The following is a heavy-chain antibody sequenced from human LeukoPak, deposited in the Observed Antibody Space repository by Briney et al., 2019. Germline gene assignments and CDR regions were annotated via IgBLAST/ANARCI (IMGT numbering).Heavy chain of an antibody. D-gene: IGHD5/OR15-5a*01. J-gene: IGHJ2*01. CDR2: IYSGGDT. CDR3: ARVRIYDDDVYWYFDL. CDR1: GFTVSNNY. V-gene: IGHV3-53*01. Sequence: PGGSLRLSCAASGFTVSNNYMSWVRQAPGKGLEWVSVIYSGGDTYYADSVKGRFTISRDNSKNTLYLQMNSLRAEDTAVYYCARVRIYDDDVYWYFDLWGRGTLITVSS.